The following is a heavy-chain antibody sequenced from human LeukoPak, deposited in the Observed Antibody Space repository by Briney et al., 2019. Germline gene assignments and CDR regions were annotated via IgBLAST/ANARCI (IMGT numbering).Heavy chain of an antibody. V-gene: IGHV4-39*01. CDR1: GGSISSSSYY. Sequence: SETLSLTCTVSGGSISSSSYYWGWIRQPPGKGLEWIGSTYYSGSTYYNSSLSSRVTISLDTSQNQFSLRLTSVTAADTAVYYCAKSGGYGLIDYWGQGTLVTVSS. J-gene: IGHJ4*02. CDR2: TYYSGST. CDR3: AKSGGYGLIDY. D-gene: IGHD1-26*01.